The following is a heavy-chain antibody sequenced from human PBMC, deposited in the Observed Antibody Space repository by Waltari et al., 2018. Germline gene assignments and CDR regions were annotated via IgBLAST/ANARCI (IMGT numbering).Heavy chain of an antibody. CDR3: ARSGLVSAFDY. CDR1: GFDLHGYW. V-gene: IGHV3-7*01. D-gene: IGHD3-9*01. CDR2: INDDGTKE. Sequence: EVQLVESGGGLVQPGGSLRLACGASGFDLHGYWMGWFRQAPGKSLEWVANINDDGTKEFYVESLKGRVTISRDNAKNSVYLQTTSLRAEDTALYYCARSGLVSAFDYWGQGSLVTVAS. J-gene: IGHJ4*02.